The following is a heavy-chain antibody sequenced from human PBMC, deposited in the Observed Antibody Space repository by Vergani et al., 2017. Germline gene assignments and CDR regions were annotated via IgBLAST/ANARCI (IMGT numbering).Heavy chain of an antibody. V-gene: IGHV4-39*02. D-gene: IGHD4-23*01. CDR3: ARDNTQLRPRAFDL. Sequence: QLRLQESGPGLVKPSATLSLTCSVSGASIRSSNYYWGWIRQPPGKGLEWIASIYYSGSTYYNPSLKSRVTISVDTSKNQFSLKLSSVTAADTAVYYCARDNTQLRPRAFDLWGQGTMVTVSS. J-gene: IGHJ3*01. CDR1: GASIRSSNYY. CDR2: IYYSGST.